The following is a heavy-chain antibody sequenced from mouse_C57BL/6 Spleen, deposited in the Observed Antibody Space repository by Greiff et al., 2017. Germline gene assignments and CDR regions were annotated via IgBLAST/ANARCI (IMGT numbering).Heavy chain of an antibody. CDR1: GYTFTSYW. CDR3: ATDGSSLFDY. V-gene: IGHV1-52*01. Sequence: QVQLQQSGAELVRPGSSVKLSCKASGYTFTSYWMHWVKQRPIQGLEWIGNIDPSDSETNYNQKFKDKATLTVDKSSSTAYMQLSSLTSEDSAVYYCATDGSSLFDYWGQGTTLTVSS. J-gene: IGHJ2*01. D-gene: IGHD1-1*01. CDR2: IDPSDSET.